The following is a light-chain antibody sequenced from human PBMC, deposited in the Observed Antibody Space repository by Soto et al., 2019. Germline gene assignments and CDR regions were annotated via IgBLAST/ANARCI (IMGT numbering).Light chain of an antibody. Sequence: QSALTQPASVSGSPGQSIAISCAGTSSDIGTYNHVSWYQQHPGKAPQLIIYEDITRPSGLSSRFSGSKSGNTASLTISGLQAEDEADYFCCSYTTSSTLVCGTGTKLTVL. CDR1: SSDIGTYNH. CDR2: EDI. V-gene: IGLV2-14*01. CDR3: CSYTTSSTLV. J-gene: IGLJ1*01.